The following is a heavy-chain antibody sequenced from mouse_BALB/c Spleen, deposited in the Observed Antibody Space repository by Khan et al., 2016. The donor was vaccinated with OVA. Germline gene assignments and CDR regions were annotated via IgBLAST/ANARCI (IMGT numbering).Heavy chain of an antibody. CDR1: GFSLTDYG. D-gene: IGHD2-2*01. CDR2: IWGDGST. Sequence: QVQLQQSGPGLVAPSQSLSITCTVSGFSLTDYGVNWVRQPPGKGLEWLGMIWGDGSTDYNSALKSRLSIGKDNSKSQVFLKMNSLQTDDTASYYCARFGYYDAMDYWGQGTSVTVSS. V-gene: IGHV2-6-7*01. J-gene: IGHJ4*01. CDR3: ARFGYYDAMDY.